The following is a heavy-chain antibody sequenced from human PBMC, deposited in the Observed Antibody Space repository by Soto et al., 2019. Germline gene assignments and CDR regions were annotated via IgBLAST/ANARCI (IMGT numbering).Heavy chain of an antibody. CDR3: ASSGTNNWFDP. D-gene: IGHD1-7*01. CDR2: ISYDGSNK. V-gene: IGHV3-30-3*01. Sequence: GGSLRLSCAASGFTFSSYAMHWVRQAPGKGLEWVAVISYDGSNKYYADSVKGRFTISRDNSKNTLYLQMNSLRAEDTAVYYCASSGTNNWFDPWGQGTLVTVSS. CDR1: GFTFSSYA. J-gene: IGHJ5*02.